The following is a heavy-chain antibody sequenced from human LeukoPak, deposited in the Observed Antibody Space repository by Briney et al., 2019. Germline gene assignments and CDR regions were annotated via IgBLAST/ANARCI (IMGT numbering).Heavy chain of an antibody. D-gene: IGHD3-10*01. Sequence: GGSLRLSCEASGLTFSNSCMHWVRQAPGKGLVWVSPINNEGTTISYADSVKGRFTISRDNAKNTLYLQMDSLRAEDTAVYYCARVSGLGMNEYYQHWGQGTLVTVAS. CDR3: ARVSGLGMNEYYQH. V-gene: IGHV3-74*01. J-gene: IGHJ1*01. CDR1: GLTFSNSC. CDR2: INNEGTTI.